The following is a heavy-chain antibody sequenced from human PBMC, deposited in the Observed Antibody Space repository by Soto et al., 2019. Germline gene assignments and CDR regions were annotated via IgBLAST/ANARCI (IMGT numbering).Heavy chain of an antibody. J-gene: IGHJ5*02. CDR2: ISYDGSNK. CDR1: GFTFSSCG. D-gene: IGHD6-13*01. V-gene: IGHV3-30*18. Sequence: GGSLRLSFAASGFTFSSCGMHWVRQAPGKGLEWVELISYDGSNKYYAYSVKVRLTISRDNSKNTLYLQMNSLSAEDTAVYYCAKDLGIAAADNPEGVXWGQGTLVTVSX. CDR3: AKDLGIAAADNPEGVX.